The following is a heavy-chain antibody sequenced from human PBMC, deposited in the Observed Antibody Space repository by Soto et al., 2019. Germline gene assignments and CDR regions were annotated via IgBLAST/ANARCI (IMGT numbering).Heavy chain of an antibody. Sequence: SETLSLTCAVYGGSFSGYYWSWIRQPPGKGLEWIGEINHSGSTNYNPSLKSRVTISVDTSKNQFSLKLSSVTAADTAVYYCASSIGMAPYYYYYYMDVWGKGTTVTVSS. J-gene: IGHJ6*03. CDR2: INHSGST. CDR3: ASSIGMAPYYYYYYMDV. V-gene: IGHV4-34*01. CDR1: GGSFSGYY. D-gene: IGHD6-13*01.